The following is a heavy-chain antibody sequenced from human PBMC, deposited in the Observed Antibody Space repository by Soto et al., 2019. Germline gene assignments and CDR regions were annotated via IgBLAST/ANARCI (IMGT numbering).Heavy chain of an antibody. D-gene: IGHD2-15*01. J-gene: IGHJ5*02. CDR2: INHSGST. V-gene: IGHV4-34*01. Sequence: QVQLQQWGAGLLKPSETLSLTCAVYGGSFSGYYWSWIRQPPGKGLECIGEINHSGSTNYNPSLKSRVTISVDTSKNQFSLKLSSVTAADTAVYYCARRGPPRYCSGGSCYSRWFDPWGQGTLVTVSS. CDR3: ARRGPPRYCSGGSCYSRWFDP. CDR1: GGSFSGYY.